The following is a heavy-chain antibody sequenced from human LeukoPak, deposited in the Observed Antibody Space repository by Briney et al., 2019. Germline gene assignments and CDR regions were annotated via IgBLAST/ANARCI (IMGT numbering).Heavy chain of an antibody. V-gene: IGHV3-7*01. Sequence: GGSLRLSCAASGFSTSHYYMSWVRQAPGKGPEWVANINHGGGERDYVDSVKGRFTISRDNAKNSLYLQMNSLRAEDTAIYYCVAEYYDFSTGDNWGQGTLVTVSS. D-gene: IGHD3-3*01. CDR2: INHGGGER. CDR1: GFSTSHYY. CDR3: VAEYYDFSTGDN. J-gene: IGHJ4*02.